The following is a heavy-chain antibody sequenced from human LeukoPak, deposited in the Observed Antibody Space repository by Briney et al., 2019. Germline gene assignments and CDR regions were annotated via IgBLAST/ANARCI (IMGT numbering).Heavy chain of an antibody. CDR3: ASGYDFSSGSNRGSDN. J-gene: IGHJ4*02. V-gene: IGHV3-48*01. Sequence: GGSLRLSCAASGFFFSDYGMNWVRQAQGKGLEWISYISSGSSDIFYADSVKGRFTISRDNAKNSLFLQMSRLRGEDTAVYYCASGYDFSSGSNRGSDNWSQGTLVTVSS. CDR2: ISSGSSDI. CDR1: GFFFSDYG. D-gene: IGHD3-3*01.